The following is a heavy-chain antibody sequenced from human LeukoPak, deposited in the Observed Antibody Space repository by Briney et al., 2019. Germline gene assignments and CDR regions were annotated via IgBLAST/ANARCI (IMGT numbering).Heavy chain of an antibody. D-gene: IGHD6-13*01. CDR3: AKSFGPVIAAAGTGAD. CDR1: GGSISSSSYY. CDR2: ISGSGGST. J-gene: IGHJ4*02. Sequence: ETLSLTCTVSGGSISSSSYYWGWIRQPPGKGLEWVSAISGSGGSTYYADSVKGRFTISRDNSKNTLYLQMNSLRAEDTAVYYCAKSFGPVIAAAGTGADWGQGTLVTVSS. V-gene: IGHV3-23*01.